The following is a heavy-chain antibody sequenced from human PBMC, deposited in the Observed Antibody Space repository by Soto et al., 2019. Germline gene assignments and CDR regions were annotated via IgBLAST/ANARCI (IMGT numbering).Heavy chain of an antibody. Sequence: QVQLVQSGAEVKKPGASVKVSCKASGYTFTGYYMHWVRQAPGQGLEWMGWINPNSGGTNYAQKFQGRVTMTRDTSINTAYMELSRLRSDDTAVYYCAREGSLRFLEWLPLFDYWGQGTLVTVSS. D-gene: IGHD3-3*01. V-gene: IGHV1-2*02. CDR1: GYTFTGYY. CDR3: AREGSLRFLEWLPLFDY. J-gene: IGHJ4*02. CDR2: INPNSGGT.